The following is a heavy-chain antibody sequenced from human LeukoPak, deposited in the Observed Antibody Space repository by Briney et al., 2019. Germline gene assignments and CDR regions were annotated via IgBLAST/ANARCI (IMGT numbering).Heavy chain of an antibody. D-gene: IGHD2-21*02. V-gene: IGHV3-23*01. CDR2: ISGSGGST. J-gene: IGHJ4*02. CDR3: AKDNPTLCGGDCYCDY. CDR1: GFTFSSYG. Sequence: GGSLRLSCAASGFTFSSYGMSWVRQAPGKGLEWVSAISGSGGSTYYADSVKGRFTISRDNSKNTLYLQMNSLRAEDTAVYYCAKDNPTLCGGDCYCDYWGQGTLVTVSS.